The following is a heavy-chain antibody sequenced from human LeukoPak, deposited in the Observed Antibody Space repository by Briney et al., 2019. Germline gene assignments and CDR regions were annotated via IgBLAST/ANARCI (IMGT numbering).Heavy chain of an antibody. J-gene: IGHJ4*02. V-gene: IGHV1-8*01. CDR2: MNPNSGNT. Sequence: ASVKVSCKASGYTFTSNDINWVRQATGQGLEWMGWMNPNSGNTGYAQKFQDRVAMTRNISISTAYMELSSLRSEDTAVYYCARGGARGGSYYFDYWGQGTLVTVSS. CDR1: GYTFTSND. CDR3: ARGGARGGSYYFDY. D-gene: IGHD3-16*01.